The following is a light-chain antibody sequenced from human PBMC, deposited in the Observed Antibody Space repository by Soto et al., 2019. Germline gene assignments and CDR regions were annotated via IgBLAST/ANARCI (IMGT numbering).Light chain of an antibody. V-gene: IGKV1-6*02. Sequence: AIQMTQSPSSQSASVGDRVTITCRASQAIRNDLGWYQQKPGKTPKHLIYAASSLQSGVPSRFSGSGSGIDFTLTISRLQAEDFATYYCLQDYNYPPTFGQGTRLEIK. CDR2: AAS. J-gene: IGKJ5*01. CDR1: QAIRND. CDR3: LQDYNYPPT.